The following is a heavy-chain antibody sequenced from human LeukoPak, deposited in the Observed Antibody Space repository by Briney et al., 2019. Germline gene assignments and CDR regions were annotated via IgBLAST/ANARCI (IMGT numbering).Heavy chain of an antibody. CDR2: IYHSGST. V-gene: IGHV4-38-2*02. CDR1: GYSISSGYY. D-gene: IGHD6-19*01. Sequence: PSETLSLTCAVSGYSISSGYYWGWIRQPPGEGLEWIGSIYHSGSTYYNPSLKSRVTISVDTSKNQFSLKLSSVTAADTAVYYCARDLRRIYGSGARQYSSGWYYFDYWGQGTLVTVSS. J-gene: IGHJ4*02. CDR3: ARDLRRIYGSGARQYSSGWYYFDY.